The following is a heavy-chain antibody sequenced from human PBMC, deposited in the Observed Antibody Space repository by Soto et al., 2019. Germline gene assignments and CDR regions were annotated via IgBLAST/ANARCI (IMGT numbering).Heavy chain of an antibody. V-gene: IGHV4-30-4*01. D-gene: IGHD5-12*01. CDR1: GGSISSGDYY. CDR3: ARVDIVATYYFDY. CDR2: IYYSGST. Sequence: QVQLQESGPGLVKPSQTLSLTCTVSGGSISSGDYYWSWIRQPPGKGLEWMGYIYYSGSTYYSPSLKSRVTISVDTSKNQFSLKLSSVTAADTAVYYRARVDIVATYYFDYWGQGTLVTVSS. J-gene: IGHJ4*02.